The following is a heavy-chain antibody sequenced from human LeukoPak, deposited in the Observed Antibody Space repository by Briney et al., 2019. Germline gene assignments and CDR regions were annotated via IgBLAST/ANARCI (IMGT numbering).Heavy chain of an antibody. CDR2: IIPIFGTA. V-gene: IGHV1-69*13. Sequence: ASVKVSCKASGGTFSSYAISWVRQAPGQGLEWMGGIIPIFGTANYAQKFQGRVTITADESTSTAYMELSSLRSEDTAVYYCATLLGCSSTSCHYYYGMDVWGKGTTVTVSS. CDR3: ATLLGCSSTSCHYYYGMDV. CDR1: GGTFSSYA. D-gene: IGHD2-2*01. J-gene: IGHJ6*04.